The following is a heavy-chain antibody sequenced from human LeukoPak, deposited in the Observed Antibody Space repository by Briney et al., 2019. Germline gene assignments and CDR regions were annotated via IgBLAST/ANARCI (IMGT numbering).Heavy chain of an antibody. CDR1: GFTFSSYA. D-gene: IGHD6-13*01. V-gene: IGHV3-30*04. Sequence: GGSLRLSCAASGFTFSSYAMHWVRQAPGKGLEWVAVISYDGSNKYYADSVKGRFTISRDNSKNTLYLRMNSLRAEDTAVYYCARDRVLSSSWQGNGYYYGMDVWGKGTTVTVSS. CDR3: ARDRVLSSSWQGNGYYYGMDV. CDR2: ISYDGSNK. J-gene: IGHJ6*04.